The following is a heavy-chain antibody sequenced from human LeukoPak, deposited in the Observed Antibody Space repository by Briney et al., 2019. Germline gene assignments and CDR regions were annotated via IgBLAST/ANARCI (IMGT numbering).Heavy chain of an antibody. J-gene: IGHJ4*02. D-gene: IGHD4-17*01. Sequence: PGRSLRLSCAASGFTFSSYGMHWVRQAPGKGLEWVGQIQSGGTTDYAAPVKDRFTISRDDSKSTLYLQMNSLKTDDTAVYYCTTNNYADYIPDYWGQGTLVTVSS. V-gene: IGHV3-15*01. CDR3: TTNNYADYIPDY. CDR1: GFTFSSYG. CDR2: IQSGGTT.